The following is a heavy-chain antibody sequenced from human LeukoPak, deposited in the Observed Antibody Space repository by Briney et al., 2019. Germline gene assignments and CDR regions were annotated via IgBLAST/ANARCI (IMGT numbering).Heavy chain of an antibody. CDR3: AKDGLSSGWY. Sequence: GGSLRLSCAASGFTFSTYAMTWVRQTPGKGLEWVSVITGSSDITHYADSVKGRFTISRDNSKNTLYLQMNSLRAEDTAVYYCAKDGLSSGWYWGQGTLVTVSS. J-gene: IGHJ4*02. CDR2: ITGSSDIT. D-gene: IGHD6-19*01. CDR1: GFTFSTYA. V-gene: IGHV3-23*01.